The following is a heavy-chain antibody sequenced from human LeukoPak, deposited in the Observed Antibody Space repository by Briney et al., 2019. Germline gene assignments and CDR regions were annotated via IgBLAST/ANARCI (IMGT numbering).Heavy chain of an antibody. V-gene: IGHV3-74*01. CDR1: GFTFSSYW. Sequence: GGSLRLSCAASGFTFSSYWMHWVRHAPGKGLVWVSRINSDGSSTSYADSVKGRFTISRDNAKNTLYLQMNSLRAEDTAVYYCTGRLFCSSTSCRPSDYWGQGTLVTVSS. CDR2: INSDGSST. J-gene: IGHJ4*02. CDR3: TGRLFCSSTSCRPSDY. D-gene: IGHD2-2*01.